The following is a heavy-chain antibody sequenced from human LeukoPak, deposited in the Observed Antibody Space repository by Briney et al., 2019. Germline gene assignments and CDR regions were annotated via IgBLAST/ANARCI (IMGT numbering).Heavy chain of an antibody. CDR3: AALYRDYFDY. CDR1: GFTFSRYW. J-gene: IGHJ4*02. D-gene: IGHD2-8*01. V-gene: IGHV3-7*05. CDR2: IKEDGSEK. Sequence: GGSLRLSCAASGFTFSRYWMSWVRQAPGKGLEWVANIKEDGSEKYHVDSVKGRFTISRDNAKNSLYLQMNSLRAEDTAVYYCAALYRDYFDYWGQGTLVTVS.